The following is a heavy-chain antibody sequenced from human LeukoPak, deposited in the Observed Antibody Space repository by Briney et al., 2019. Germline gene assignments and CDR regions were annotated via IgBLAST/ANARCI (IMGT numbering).Heavy chain of an antibody. V-gene: IGHV3-7*01. J-gene: IGHJ4*02. D-gene: IGHD3-22*01. CDR1: GFTFSSYA. CDR2: IKEDGSVK. Sequence: GGSLRLSCAASGFTFSSYAMSWVRQAPGKGLEWVANIKEDGSVKNYADSVKGRFTISRDNSKNTLYLQMNSLRVEDTAVYYCATLPYYYDSSGSYYFDYWGQGTLVTVSS. CDR3: ATLPYYYDSSGSYYFDY.